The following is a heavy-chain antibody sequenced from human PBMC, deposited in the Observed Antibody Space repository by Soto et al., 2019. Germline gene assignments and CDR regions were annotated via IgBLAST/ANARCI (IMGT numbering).Heavy chain of an antibody. Sequence: SETLSLTCTVSGGSISSYYWSWIRQPPGKGLEWIGYIYYSGSTNYNPSLKSRVTISVDTSKNQFSLKLSSVTAADTAVYYCTRVGATTGGDYWGQGTLVTVSS. CDR2: IYYSGST. J-gene: IGHJ4*02. V-gene: IGHV4-59*01. CDR1: GGSISSYY. D-gene: IGHD1-26*01. CDR3: TRVGATTGGDY.